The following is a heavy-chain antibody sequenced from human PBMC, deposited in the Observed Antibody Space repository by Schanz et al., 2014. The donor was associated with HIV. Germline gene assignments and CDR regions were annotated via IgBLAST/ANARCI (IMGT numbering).Heavy chain of an antibody. CDR2: IWYDGSNK. CDR3: ARVSGYNSPDAFDI. V-gene: IGHV3-33*08. CDR1: GFTFSSYG. Sequence: VQLVESGGGVVQPGRSLRLSCAASGFTFSSYGMHWVRQAPGKGLEWVAVIWYDGSNKYYADSVKGRFTISRDNSKNTLYLQMNSLRAEDTAVYYCARVSGYNSPDAFDIWGQGTMVTVSS. D-gene: IGHD5-12*01. J-gene: IGHJ3*02.